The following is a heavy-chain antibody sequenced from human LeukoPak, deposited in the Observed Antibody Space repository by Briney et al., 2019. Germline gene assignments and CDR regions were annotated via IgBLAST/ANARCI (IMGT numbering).Heavy chain of an antibody. CDR1: GFTFSSYG. J-gene: IGHJ4*02. Sequence: PGGSLRLSCAASGFTFSSYGMHWVRQAPGKGLEWVAFIRYDGSNKYYADSVKGRFTISRDNSKNTLYLQMNSLRAEDTAVYYCAKDHSITIFGVVTPGAWGQGTLVTVSS. CDR3: AKDHSITIFGVVTPGA. CDR2: IRYDGSNK. V-gene: IGHV3-30*02. D-gene: IGHD3-3*01.